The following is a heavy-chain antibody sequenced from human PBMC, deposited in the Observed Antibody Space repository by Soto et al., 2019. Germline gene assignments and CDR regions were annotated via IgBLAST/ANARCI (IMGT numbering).Heavy chain of an antibody. CDR3: ARVAGSPDY. J-gene: IGHJ4*02. D-gene: IGHD1-26*01. CDR1: GGTFSSYA. CDR2: IIPIFGTA. Sequence: VKVSCKASGGTFSSYAISWVRQAPGQGLEWMGGIIPIFGTANYAQKFQGRVTMTRDSSISTVYMELSSLRSEDTAVYYCARVAGSPDYWGQGTLVTVSS. V-gene: IGHV1-69*13.